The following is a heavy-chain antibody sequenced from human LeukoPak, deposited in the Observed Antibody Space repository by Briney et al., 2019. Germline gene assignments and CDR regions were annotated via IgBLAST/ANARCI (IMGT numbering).Heavy chain of an antibody. CDR3: ARDLEAVAGTGAFDI. CDR1: GYTFTGYY. J-gene: IGHJ3*02. V-gene: IGHV1-2*02. CDR2: INPNSGGT. Sequence: GASVKVSCKASGYTFTGYYMYWVRQAPGQGLEWMGWINPNSGGTNYAQKFQGRVTMTRDTSISTAYMELSRLRSDDTAVYYCARDLEAVAGTGAFDIWGQGTMVTVSS. D-gene: IGHD6-19*01.